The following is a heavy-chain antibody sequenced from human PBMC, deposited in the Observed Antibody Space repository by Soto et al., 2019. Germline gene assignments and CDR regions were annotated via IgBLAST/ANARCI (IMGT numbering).Heavy chain of an antibody. CDR1: GFTFSSYS. CDR3: GGYCSGGSCHNYYYYYYGMDV. V-gene: IGHV3-21*01. J-gene: IGHJ6*02. Sequence: GGSLRLSCAASGFTFSSYSMNWVRQAPGKGLEWVSSISSSSSYIYYADSVKGRFTISRDNAKNSLYLQMNSLRAEDTAVYYCGGYCSGGSCHNYYYYYYGMDVWGQGTTVTVSS. CDR2: ISSSSSYI. D-gene: IGHD2-15*01.